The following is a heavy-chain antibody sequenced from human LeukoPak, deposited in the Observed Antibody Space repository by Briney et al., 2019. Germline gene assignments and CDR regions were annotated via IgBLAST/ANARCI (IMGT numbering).Heavy chain of an antibody. CDR1: GFTFSTYS. J-gene: IGHJ4*02. V-gene: IGHV3-48*01. CDR2: ISSNSRTI. CDR3: ARHSSGYYYFDY. Sequence: GGSLRLSCAASGFTFSTYSMNWVRQAPGKGLEWVSFISSNSRTIDYADSVKGRFTISRDNAKNSLYLQMNSLRAEDTAVYYCARHSSGYYYFDYWGQGTLVTVSS. D-gene: IGHD3-22*01.